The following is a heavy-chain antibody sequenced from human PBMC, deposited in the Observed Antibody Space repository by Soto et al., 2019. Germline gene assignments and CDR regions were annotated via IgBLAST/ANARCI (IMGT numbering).Heavy chain of an antibody. J-gene: IGHJ3*02. D-gene: IGHD5-12*01. CDR2: ITSKAYGGTS. CDR3: SRLGRATRPEQAFDI. V-gene: IGHV3-49*03. CDR1: GIAFGDNA. Sequence: QPGGSLRLSRTASGIAFGDNAMTWFRQAPGMGLEWVGFITSKAYGGTSHYAASVKGRFTISRDDSKSIAYLQMNSLRTEDTAVYYCSRLGRATRPEQAFDIWGRGTMVTVSS.